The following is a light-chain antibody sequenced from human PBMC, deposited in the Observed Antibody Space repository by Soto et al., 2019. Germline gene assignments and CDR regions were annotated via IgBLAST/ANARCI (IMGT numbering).Light chain of an antibody. Sequence: QSALTQPPSVSGAPGQAVTISCAGRSSNIGSGFDVHWYQQLPGTAPKLLIYRNNNRPSGVPDRFFGSKSGTSASLAIIGLQPEDEADYYCHSYDISLSGMVFGGGTKVTVL. CDR3: HSYDISLSGMV. V-gene: IGLV1-40*01. J-gene: IGLJ2*01. CDR1: SSNIGSGFD. CDR2: RNN.